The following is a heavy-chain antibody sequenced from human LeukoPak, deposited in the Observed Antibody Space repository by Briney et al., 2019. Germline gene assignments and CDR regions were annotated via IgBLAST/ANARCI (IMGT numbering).Heavy chain of an antibody. J-gene: IGHJ4*02. CDR2: INPNSGGT. D-gene: IGHD2-21*01. CDR3: ARDSGLVVVIAIGGLDY. CDR1: GYTFTGYY. V-gene: IGHV1-2*02. Sequence: ASVKVSCKASGYTFTGYYMHWVRQAPGQGLEWMGWINPNSGGTNYAQKFQGRVTMTRGTSISTAYMELSRLRSDDTAVYYCARDSGLVVVIAIGGLDYWGQGTLVTVSS.